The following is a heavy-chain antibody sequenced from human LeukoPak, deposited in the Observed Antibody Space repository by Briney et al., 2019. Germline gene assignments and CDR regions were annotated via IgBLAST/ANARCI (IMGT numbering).Heavy chain of an antibody. Sequence: GRSLRLSCAASGFTFSSYGMHWVRQAPGKGLEWVAVISYDGSNKYYADSVKGRFTISRDNSKNTLYLQMNSLRAEDTAVYYRAKDLYYYDSSGYYPTTGYYYYYGMDVWGQGTTVTVSS. D-gene: IGHD3-22*01. CDR3: AKDLYYYDSSGYYPTTGYYYYYGMDV. J-gene: IGHJ6*02. V-gene: IGHV3-30*18. CDR1: GFTFSSYG. CDR2: ISYDGSNK.